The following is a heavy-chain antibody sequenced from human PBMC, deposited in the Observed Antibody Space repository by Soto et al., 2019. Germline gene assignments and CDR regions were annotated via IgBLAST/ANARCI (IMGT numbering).Heavy chain of an antibody. CDR2: IYYTGSA. J-gene: IGHJ4*02. V-gene: IGHV4-30-4*01. Sequence: PSETLSLTCTVSGGSINSGYFYWSWIRQPPGKGLEWIGYIYYTGSAYYNPSLKSRVTISVDTSKKQFSLKLSSVTAADTAVYYCARGVTMVRGVIHTPYFDYWGQGTLVTVSS. CDR3: ARGVTMVRGVIHTPYFDY. D-gene: IGHD3-10*01. CDR1: GGSINSGYFY.